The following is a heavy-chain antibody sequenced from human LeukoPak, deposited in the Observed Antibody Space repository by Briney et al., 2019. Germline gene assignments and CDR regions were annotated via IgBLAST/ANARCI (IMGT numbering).Heavy chain of an antibody. Sequence: PGGSLRLSCAASGXTFDTYDVHWVRQVTGKDLEWVSVIGIAGDTYYAGSVQGRFTISRESARNSLYLQMNSLRAGDTAVYYCARGTGTYFDYWGQGTLVTVSS. V-gene: IGHV3-13*01. J-gene: IGHJ4*02. CDR1: GXTFDTYD. D-gene: IGHD3/OR15-3a*01. CDR3: ARGTGTYFDY. CDR2: IGIAGDT.